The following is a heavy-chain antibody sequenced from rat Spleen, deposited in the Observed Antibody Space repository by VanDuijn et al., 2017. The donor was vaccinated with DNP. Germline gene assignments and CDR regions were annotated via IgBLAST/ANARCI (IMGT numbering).Heavy chain of an antibody. CDR3: AKAGGYSPWYFDF. Sequence: EVQLVESGGGLVQPGRSMKLSCAASGFTFSNYYMAWVRQAPTKGLEWVAAISIGGGNTYYRDPVKGRFTISRDNAKSTLYLQMDSLRSEETATYYCAKAGGYSPWYFDFWGPGTMVTVSS. CDR1: GFTFSNYY. CDR2: ISIGGGNT. V-gene: IGHV5S11*01. D-gene: IGHD1-11*01. J-gene: IGHJ1*01.